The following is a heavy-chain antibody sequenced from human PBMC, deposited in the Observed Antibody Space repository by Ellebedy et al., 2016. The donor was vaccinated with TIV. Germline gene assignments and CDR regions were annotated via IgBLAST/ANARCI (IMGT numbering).Heavy chain of an antibody. D-gene: IGHD3-10*01. V-gene: IGHV1-69*13. CDR3: ARLGRFGESIPPYYYFGMDV. CDR2: IIPSVASP. Sequence: ASVKVSCKASGGTFSSYAVSWVRQAPGQGLEWLGGIIPSVASPDYAQRFRDRVTITADESTSTAHLEVSSLTSEDTAIYYCARLGRFGESIPPYYYFGMDVWGQGTTVTVSS. J-gene: IGHJ6*02. CDR1: GGTFSSYA.